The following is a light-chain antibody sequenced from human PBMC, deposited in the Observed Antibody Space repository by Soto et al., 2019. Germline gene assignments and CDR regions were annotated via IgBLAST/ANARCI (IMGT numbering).Light chain of an antibody. Sequence: EIVMTQSPATLSVSPGERATLSCRASHSVSSNLAWYQQKPGQAPRLLIYAASPRATGVPARFSGSGSGTEFTLTISSLQSEDFAVYYCHQNNNWPPITFGQGTRLEIK. CDR1: HSVSSN. CDR2: AAS. CDR3: HQNNNWPPIT. J-gene: IGKJ5*01. V-gene: IGKV3-15*01.